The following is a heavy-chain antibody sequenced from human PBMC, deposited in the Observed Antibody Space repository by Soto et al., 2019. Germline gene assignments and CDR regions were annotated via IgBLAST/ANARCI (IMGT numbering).Heavy chain of an antibody. D-gene: IGHD3-22*01. J-gene: IGHJ4*02. Sequence: EVQLVESGGGLVQPGGSLRLSCVASGLTLSRYWMSWVRQAPGKGLEWVANIKEDGGKTYYVDSVKGRFTISRDNAKNSVYLQMNSLMVEDTAVYYCSMDYYGPGPDWGQGTLVIVSS. CDR3: SMDYYGPGPD. CDR2: IKEDGGKT. CDR1: GLTLSRYW. V-gene: IGHV3-7*04.